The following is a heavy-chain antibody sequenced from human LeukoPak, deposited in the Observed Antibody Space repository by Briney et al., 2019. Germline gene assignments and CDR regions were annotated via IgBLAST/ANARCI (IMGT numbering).Heavy chain of an antibody. CDR2: IFHSGST. CDR1: GDSISGYY. V-gene: IGHV4-59*12. CDR3: ARDGPGTTHYFDY. D-gene: IGHD1-7*01. Sequence: KTSETLSLTCTVSGDSISGYYWSWVRQPPGKGLEWIGYIFHSGSTKYNPSLESRVTISIDTSKNQFSLRLSSVTAADTAVYYCARDGPGTTHYFDYWGQGTLVTVSS. J-gene: IGHJ4*02.